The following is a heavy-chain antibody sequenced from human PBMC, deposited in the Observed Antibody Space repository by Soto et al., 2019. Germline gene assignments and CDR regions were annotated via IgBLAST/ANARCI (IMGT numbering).Heavy chain of an antibody. D-gene: IGHD2-2*01. CDR3: ARAGIAYCSSTTCYLYYYVMDV. CDR2: INPNSGST. Sequence: ASVKVSCKASGDTFSSFAISWVRQAPGQGLEWMGIINPNSGSTTYAQKFQGRVTMTRDTSTSTVYMELTSLTSGDTAVYYCARAGIAYCSSTTCYLYYYVMDVWGQGTTVTVSS. J-gene: IGHJ6*02. CDR1: GDTFSSFA. V-gene: IGHV1-46*01.